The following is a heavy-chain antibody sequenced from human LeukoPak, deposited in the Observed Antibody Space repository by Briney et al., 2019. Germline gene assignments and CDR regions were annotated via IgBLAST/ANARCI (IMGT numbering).Heavy chain of an antibody. CDR2: ITGGGGTT. CDR1: GFTFSSFF. V-gene: IGHV3-23*01. D-gene: IGHD3-3*01. CDR3: AKKSPIFGVVIPLFDY. J-gene: IGHJ4*02. Sequence: GFLRLSCSASGFTFSSFFMRWVRQAPGKGLEGVSGITGGGGTTYYADSVKGRFTISRDNSKNTLSLQMNSLRADDTAVYYCAKKSPIFGVVIPLFDYWGQGILVTVSS.